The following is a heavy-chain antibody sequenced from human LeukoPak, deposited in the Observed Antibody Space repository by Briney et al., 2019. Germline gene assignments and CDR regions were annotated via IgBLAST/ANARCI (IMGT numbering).Heavy chain of an antibody. J-gene: IGHJ3*02. V-gene: IGHV3-30*02. CDR2: IRYDGSNK. CDR3: AKDLGPRRTFDI. Sequence: PGGSLRPSCTASGFTFGDYAMSWFRQAPGKGLEWVAFIRYDGSNKYYADSVKGRFTISRDNSKNTLYLQMNSLRAEDTAVYYCAKDLGPRRTFDIWGQGTMVTVSS. CDR1: GFTFGDYA.